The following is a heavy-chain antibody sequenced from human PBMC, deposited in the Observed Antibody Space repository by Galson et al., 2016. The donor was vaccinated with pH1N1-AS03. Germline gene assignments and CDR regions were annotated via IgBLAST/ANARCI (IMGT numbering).Heavy chain of an antibody. CDR1: GYIFTGFY. CDR2: INPNNGVT. J-gene: IGHJ6*02. Sequence: ASGYIFTGFYVHWVRQAPGQGLEWMGWINPNNGVTNYAQKFQAWVTMTGDTSISTAYLELYGLKSDDTAVYYCARDPRGPCSSATCATTYYFGMDVWGQGTTVIVSS. V-gene: IGHV1-2*04. CDR3: ARDPRGPCSSATCATTYYFGMDV. D-gene: IGHD2/OR15-2a*01.